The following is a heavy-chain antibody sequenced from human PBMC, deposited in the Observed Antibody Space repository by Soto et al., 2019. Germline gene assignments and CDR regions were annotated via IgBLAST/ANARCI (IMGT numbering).Heavy chain of an antibody. V-gene: IGHV1-24*01. Sequence: ASVKVSCKASGCTLTELSMHWVRQAPGKGLEWMGGFDPEDGETIYAQKFQGRVTMTEDTSTDTAYMELTSVIAADTAVYYCARGPRSVVLGGYFDSWGQGTLVTVSS. CDR3: ARGPRSVVLGGYFDS. J-gene: IGHJ4*02. D-gene: IGHD3-10*01. CDR2: FDPEDGET. CDR1: GCTLTELS.